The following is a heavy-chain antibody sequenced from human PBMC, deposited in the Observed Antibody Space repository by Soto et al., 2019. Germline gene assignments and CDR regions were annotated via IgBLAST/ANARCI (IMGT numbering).Heavy chain of an antibody. Sequence: PSETRSLSCAVDDGSCSGYYLRWLRPNPGKGLEWIGEINHSGSTNYNPSLKSRVTISVDTSKNQCSLKVTSVTAADTAVYYCARGQRDTSNLFKYHRFDPWGQGPRVTVSA. V-gene: IGHV4-34*01. CDR3: ARGQRDTSNLFKYHRFDP. CDR2: INHSGST. D-gene: IGHD2-2*01. CDR1: DGSCSGYY. J-gene: IGHJ5*02.